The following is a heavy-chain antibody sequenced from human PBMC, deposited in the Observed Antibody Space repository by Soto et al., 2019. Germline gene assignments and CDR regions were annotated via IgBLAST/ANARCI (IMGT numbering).Heavy chain of an antibody. J-gene: IGHJ4*02. CDR3: ARSYYGSGKFDY. Sequence: GGSLRLSCAASGFTCISYAMNWVRQAPGKGLEWVSAISGSGGSIYYADSVKGRFTISRDNSKNMLFLQMNSLRAEDTAVYYCARSYYGSGKFDYWGQGTLVTVSS. CDR2: ISGSGGSI. CDR1: GFTCISYA. V-gene: IGHV3-23*01. D-gene: IGHD3-10*01.